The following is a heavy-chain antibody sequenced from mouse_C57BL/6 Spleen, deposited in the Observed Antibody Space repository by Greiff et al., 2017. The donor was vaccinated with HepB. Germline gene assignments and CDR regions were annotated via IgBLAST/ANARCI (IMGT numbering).Heavy chain of an antibody. CDR3: ARSCGPLREGWYFDV. CDR2: IDPSDSYT. Sequence: QVQLQQPGAELVMPGASVKLSCKASGYTFTSYWMHWVKQRPGQGLEWIGEIDPSDSYTNYNQKFKGKSTLTVDKSSSTPYMQLSSLTSEDSAVYYCARSCGPLREGWYFDVWGTGTTVTVSS. J-gene: IGHJ1*03. CDR1: GYTFTSYW. D-gene: IGHD1-1*01. V-gene: IGHV1-69*01.